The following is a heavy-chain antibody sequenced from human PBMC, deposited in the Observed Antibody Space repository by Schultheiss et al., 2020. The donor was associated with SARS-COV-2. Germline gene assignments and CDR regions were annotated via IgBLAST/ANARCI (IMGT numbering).Heavy chain of an antibody. J-gene: IGHJ4*02. CDR1: GFTFSSYA. CDR3: AREVRGVGTFDY. V-gene: IGHV3-23*01. D-gene: IGHD3-10*01. Sequence: GGSLRLSCAASGFTFSSYAMHWVRQAPGKGLEWVSAISGSGGSTYYADSVKGRFTISRDNAKNSLYLQMNSLRAEDTAVYYCAREVRGVGTFDYWGQGTLVTVSS. CDR2: ISGSGGST.